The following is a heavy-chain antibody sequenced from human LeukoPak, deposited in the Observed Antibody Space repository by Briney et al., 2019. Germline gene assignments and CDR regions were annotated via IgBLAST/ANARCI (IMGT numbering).Heavy chain of an antibody. CDR1: GFTFGDYN. J-gene: IGHJ5*02. V-gene: IGHV3-49*04. D-gene: IGHD3-3*01. CDR3: TRYYYALYWFDP. Sequence: GRSLRLSCTASGFTFGDYNTNWVRQAPGKGLEWVGFIRSKAYGGTTEYAASVRGRFTISRDDSKSIAYLQMNSLIPEDTAVYDCTRYYYALYWFDPWGQGTLVTVSS. CDR2: IRSKAYGGTT.